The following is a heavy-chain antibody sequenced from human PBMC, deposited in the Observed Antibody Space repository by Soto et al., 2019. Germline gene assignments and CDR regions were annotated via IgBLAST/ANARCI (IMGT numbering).Heavy chain of an antibody. Sequence: GASVKVSCKASGGTFSSYAISWVRQAPGQGLEWMGGIIPMFGTANYAQKFQDRVTITADESTSTAYMQLSSLRSGDTAVYYCARSGGLDRDFNYWGQGSLVTVSS. CDR2: IIPMFGTA. V-gene: IGHV1-69*13. CDR3: ARSGGLDRDFNY. D-gene: IGHD2-15*01. J-gene: IGHJ4*02. CDR1: GGTFSSYA.